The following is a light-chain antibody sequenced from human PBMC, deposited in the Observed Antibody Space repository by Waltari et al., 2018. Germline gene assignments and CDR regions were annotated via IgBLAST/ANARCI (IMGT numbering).Light chain of an antibody. CDR2: EDS. Sequence: SYDLTQPPSVSVSPGQSATITCSGDQLGDKFVCWYHQKPGQSPVLILYEDSKRPAGSPERFSGSNSGNTATLHISESQAMDEGDYYCQAWDSLVVFGGGTKLTVL. CDR1: QLGDKF. CDR3: QAWDSLVV. V-gene: IGLV3-1*01. J-gene: IGLJ2*01.